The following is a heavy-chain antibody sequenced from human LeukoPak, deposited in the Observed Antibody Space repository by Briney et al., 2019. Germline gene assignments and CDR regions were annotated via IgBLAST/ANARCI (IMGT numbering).Heavy chain of an antibody. Sequence: GESLKISCKGSGYSSTSYWIGWVRQMPGKGLEWMGIIYPGDSDTRYSPSFQGQVTISADKSISTAYLQWSSLKASDTAMYYCALSYYYDSSGYYTFDYWGQGTLVTVSS. CDR3: ALSYYYDSSGYYTFDY. CDR2: IYPGDSDT. J-gene: IGHJ4*02. CDR1: GYSSTSYW. D-gene: IGHD3-22*01. V-gene: IGHV5-51*01.